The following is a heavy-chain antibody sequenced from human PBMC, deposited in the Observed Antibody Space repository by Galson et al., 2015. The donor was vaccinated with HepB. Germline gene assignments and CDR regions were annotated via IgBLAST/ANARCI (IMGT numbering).Heavy chain of an antibody. CDR2: LSYDGSNK. J-gene: IGHJ4*02. V-gene: IGHV3-30*18. CDR3: AKEAISWSPYFDY. D-gene: IGHD3-3*01. Sequence: SLRLSCAASGFTFGSYGMHWVRQAPGKGLEWVAGLSYDGSNKYNADSVAGRFTISRDISKNTLSLRMNGLRVEDAAVYYCAKEAISWSPYFDYWGQGTLVTVSS. CDR1: GFTFGSYG.